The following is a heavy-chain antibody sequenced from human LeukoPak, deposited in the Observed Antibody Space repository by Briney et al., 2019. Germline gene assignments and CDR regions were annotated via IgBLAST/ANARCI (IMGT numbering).Heavy chain of an antibody. J-gene: IGHJ3*02. CDR2: ISSNRSYI. Sequence: GGSLTLSCPASGFSFSSYSMNWVRPAPAKGLEWVSSISSNRSYIYYADSVKGRFTISRDNAKNSLYLQMNRLRAEDTAVYYCARDAFDIWGQGTMVTVSS. V-gene: IGHV3-21*01. CDR1: GFSFSSYS. CDR3: ARDAFDI.